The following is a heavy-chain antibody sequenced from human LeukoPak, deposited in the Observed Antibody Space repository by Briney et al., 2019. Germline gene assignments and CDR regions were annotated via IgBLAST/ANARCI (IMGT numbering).Heavy chain of an antibody. D-gene: IGHD2-15*01. CDR2: ISSSSNYI. CDR1: GFTFSSYS. J-gene: IGHJ4*02. Sequence: GGSLRLSCAASGFTFSSYSMNWIRQASGKGLEWVSSISSSSNYIYYADSVKGRFTISRDNAKNSLYLQMNSLRAEDTAVYYCARDRCRGGSCYDFDYWGQGTLVTVSS. V-gene: IGHV3-21*01. CDR3: ARDRCRGGSCYDFDY.